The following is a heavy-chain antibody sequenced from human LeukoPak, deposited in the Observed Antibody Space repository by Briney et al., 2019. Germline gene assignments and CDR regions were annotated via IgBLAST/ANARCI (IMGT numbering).Heavy chain of an antibody. CDR2: INPNSGGT. CDR3: ARALQPQGYYFDY. CDR1: EYTFTGYY. Sequence: SVKVSCKASEYTFTGYYMHWVRQAPGQGLEWMGWINPNSGGTNYAQKFQGRVTMTRDTSISTAYMELSRLRSDDTAVYYCARALQPQGYYFDYWGQGTLVTVSS. J-gene: IGHJ4*02. D-gene: IGHD4-11*01. V-gene: IGHV1-2*02.